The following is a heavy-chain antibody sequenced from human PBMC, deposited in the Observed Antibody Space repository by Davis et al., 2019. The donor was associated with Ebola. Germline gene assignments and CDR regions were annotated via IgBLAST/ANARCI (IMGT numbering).Heavy chain of an antibody. Sequence: AASVKVSCKASGYTFTSYYMHWVRQAPGQGLEWMGIINPSGGSTSYAQKFQGRVTMTRDTSTSTVYMELSGLRPDDTAMYYCATYTMTPLPFDYWGQGTLVTVSS. CDR3: ATYTMTPLPFDY. V-gene: IGHV1-46*01. J-gene: IGHJ4*02. CDR1: GYTFTSYY. CDR2: INPSGGST. D-gene: IGHD4-17*01.